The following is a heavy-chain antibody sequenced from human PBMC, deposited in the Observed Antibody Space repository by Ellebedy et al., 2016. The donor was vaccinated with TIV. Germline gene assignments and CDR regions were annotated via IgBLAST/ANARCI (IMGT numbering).Heavy chain of an antibody. Sequence: ASVKVSXXASGYTFTSYGISWVRPAPGQGLEWMGWISAYNGNTNYAQKLQGRVTMTTDTSTSTAYMELRSLRSDDTAVYYCARTWGTGDFDWLPHYGMDVWGQGTTVTVSS. J-gene: IGHJ6*02. CDR3: ARTWGTGDFDWLPHYGMDV. CDR1: GYTFTSYG. CDR2: ISAYNGNT. D-gene: IGHD3-9*01. V-gene: IGHV1-18*04.